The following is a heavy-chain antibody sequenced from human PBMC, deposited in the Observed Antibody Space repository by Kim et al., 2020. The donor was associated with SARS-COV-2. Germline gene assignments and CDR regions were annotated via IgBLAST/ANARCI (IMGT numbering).Heavy chain of an antibody. CDR2: IYSDSSGT. V-gene: IGHV3-23*03. D-gene: IGHD3-10*02. Sequence: GGSLRLSCVASAFTFKTYAMSWVRQAPGKGLEWVSSIYSDSSGTFYADSVTGRFTISRDNSNSTLSLQMNSLTADDTALYYCARAGLACHFYVGYFDYSG. CDR1: AFTFKTYA. J-gene: IGHJ4*01. CDR3: ARAGLACHFYVGYFDY.